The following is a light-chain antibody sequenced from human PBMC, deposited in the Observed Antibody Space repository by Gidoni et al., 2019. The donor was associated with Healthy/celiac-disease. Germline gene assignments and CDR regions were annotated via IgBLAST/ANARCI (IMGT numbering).Light chain of an antibody. CDR3: QKYNSAPRT. CDR1: QGISNY. V-gene: IGKV1-27*01. Sequence: DIQMTQSPSSLSASVGDRVTITCRASQGISNYLAWYQQKPGKVPKLLIYAASTLQSGVPSRFSGSGSGTDFTLTISSLQPEDVATYYCQKYNSAPRTCXPXTKVDIK. CDR2: AAS. J-gene: IGKJ3*01.